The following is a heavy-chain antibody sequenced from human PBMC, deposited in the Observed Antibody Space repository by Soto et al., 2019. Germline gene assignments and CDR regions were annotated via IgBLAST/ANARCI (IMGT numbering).Heavy chain of an antibody. J-gene: IGHJ4*02. CDR1: GFSFDNYA. Sequence: EVQLLESGGGLAQPGGSLRLSCAASGFSFDNYAMSWVRQAPGKGLQWVSLISTTGDLIKYADSVKGRFTISRDDSRNTPHLQMSTLRFEDTAVYYFAKDPVRGGSGGRGYDYWGQATLVIVAP. CDR3: AKDPVRGGSGGRGYDY. CDR2: ISTTGDLI. V-gene: IGHV3-23*01. D-gene: IGHD2-15*01.